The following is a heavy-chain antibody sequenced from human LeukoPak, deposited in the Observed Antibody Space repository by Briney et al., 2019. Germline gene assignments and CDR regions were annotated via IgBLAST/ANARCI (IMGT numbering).Heavy chain of an antibody. CDR1: SGSISTYY. J-gene: IGHJ6*02. CDR3: ARDGGTYGMDV. V-gene: IGHV4-59*01. Sequence: SETLSLTCTVSSGSISTYYWGWLRQPPGKGLEWIGCVYYSGTTYYNPSLKSRVTISVDSSKNQFSLKLHSVTASDTAVYYCARDGGTYGMDVWGQGTTVTVSS. D-gene: IGHD3-16*01. CDR2: VYYSGTT.